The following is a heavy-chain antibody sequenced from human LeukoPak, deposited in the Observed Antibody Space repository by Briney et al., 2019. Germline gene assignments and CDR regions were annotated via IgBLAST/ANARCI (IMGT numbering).Heavy chain of an antibody. V-gene: IGHV3-21*01. Sequence: GGSLRLSCAASGFTFSSYTMHWVRQAPGKRLEWVSSISGRSSHIYYADSVKGRFTINRDNAKNSLYLQMNSLRAEDTAVYYCAREGADAFDIWGQGTMVTVSS. D-gene: IGHD1-26*01. CDR2: ISGRSSHI. CDR3: AREGADAFDI. J-gene: IGHJ3*02. CDR1: GFTFSSYT.